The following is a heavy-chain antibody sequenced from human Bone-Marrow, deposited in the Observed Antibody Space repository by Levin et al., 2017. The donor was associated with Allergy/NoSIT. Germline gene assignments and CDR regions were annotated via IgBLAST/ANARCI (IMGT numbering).Heavy chain of an antibody. CDR3: ARGGTGYGSSGYYYGY. D-gene: IGHD3-22*01. Sequence: PGGSLRLSCEASGFTFDDYGMSWVRQAPGKGLEWVSGINWNGGSTGYADSVKGRFTISRDNAKNSLYLQMNSLRAEDTALYHCARGGTGYGSSGYYYGYWGQGTLVTVSS. CDR2: INWNGGST. CDR1: GFTFDDYG. J-gene: IGHJ4*02. V-gene: IGHV3-20*01.